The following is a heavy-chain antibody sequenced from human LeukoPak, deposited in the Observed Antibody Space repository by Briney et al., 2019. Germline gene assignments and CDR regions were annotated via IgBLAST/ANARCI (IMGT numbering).Heavy chain of an antibody. CDR3: ARQSYYYDSNGAALYYYYMDV. CDR2: ISAYNGNT. V-gene: IGHV1-18*01. J-gene: IGHJ6*03. CDR1: GCTFTSYG. D-gene: IGHD3-22*01. Sequence: ASVKVSCKASGCTFTSYGISWVRQAPGQGLEWMGWISAYNGNTNYAQKLQGRVTMTTDTSTSTAYMELRSLRSDDTAVYYCARQSYYYDSNGAALYYYYMDVWGKGTTVTVSS.